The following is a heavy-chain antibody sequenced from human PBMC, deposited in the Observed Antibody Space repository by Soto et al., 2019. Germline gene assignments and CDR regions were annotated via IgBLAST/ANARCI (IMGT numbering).Heavy chain of an antibody. J-gene: IGHJ4*02. V-gene: IGHV3-11*06. CDR2: ISSSSSYT. D-gene: IGHD3-22*01. CDR1: GFTFSDYY. CDR3: ARALYYYDSSGYSYFDY. Sequence: GGSLRLSCAASGFTFSDYYMSWIRQAPGKGLEWVSYISSSSSYTNYADSVKGRFTISRDNARNSLYLQMNSLRAEDTAVYYCARALYYYDSSGYSYFDYWRQGTLVTVSS.